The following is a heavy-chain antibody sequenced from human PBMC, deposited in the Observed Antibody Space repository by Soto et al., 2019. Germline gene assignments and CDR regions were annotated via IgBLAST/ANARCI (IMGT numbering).Heavy chain of an antibody. CDR3: ARARAGFLEAFDY. D-gene: IGHD3-3*01. J-gene: IGHJ4*02. V-gene: IGHV3-33*01. CDR1: GFIFGIYC. CDR2: IWDDGNTK. Sequence: RRLSCAASGFIFGIYCMHWVRQSPGKGLEWVAVIWDDGNTKYYGESVEGRFSISRDNSRKTLYLQMNGLRVEDTAVYFCARARAGFLEAFDYWGQGTRVTVS.